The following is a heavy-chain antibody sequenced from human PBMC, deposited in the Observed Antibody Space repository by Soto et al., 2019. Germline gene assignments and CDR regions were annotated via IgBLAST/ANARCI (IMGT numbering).Heavy chain of an antibody. D-gene: IGHD2-21*02. CDR1: GFMFSRYA. Sequence: QVQLVESGGRVVQPGGSLRLSCAAPGFMFSRYAIHWVRQAPGKGLGWVAVISKDGSVKYYADSVRGRFSISRDKSKNTVYLEMNGMRDADTAVFYCARSRRGAVRDSFGYWGQGTHVTFS. J-gene: IGHJ1*01. CDR2: ISKDGSVK. V-gene: IGHV3-30*03. CDR3: ARSRRGAVRDSFGY.